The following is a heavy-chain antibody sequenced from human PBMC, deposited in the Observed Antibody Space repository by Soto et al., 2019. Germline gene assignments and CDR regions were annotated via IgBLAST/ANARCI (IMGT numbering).Heavy chain of an antibody. D-gene: IGHD1-1*01. CDR3: ARGNAPGIDY. CDR2: INPKTGAT. Sequence: QVQLVQSGAEVKKPGASVKVSCKASGYTFTGYNMHWVRQAPGQGREWMGWINPKTGATNYGKKFQGRVTMTRDTSITTVYMEMSRLTSDYTAVYYCARGNAPGIDYWGQGTLVTVSS. J-gene: IGHJ4*02. V-gene: IGHV1-2*02. CDR1: GYTFTGYN.